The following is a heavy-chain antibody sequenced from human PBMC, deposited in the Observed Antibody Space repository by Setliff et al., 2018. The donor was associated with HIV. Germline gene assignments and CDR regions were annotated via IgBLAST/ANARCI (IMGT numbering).Heavy chain of an antibody. CDR1: GLPFYNYW. CDR3: AKMTPSYYFYMDA. J-gene: IGHJ6*03. CDR2: IKQDGSDM. D-gene: IGHD2-15*01. Sequence: GGSLRLSCVASGLPFYNYWMTWLRRAPGRGLEWVANIKQDGSDMHYIESVKGRFTIFRDNAKNSVFLQMNSLRAEDTGVYYCAKMTPSYYFYMDAWGNGTTVTVSS. V-gene: IGHV3-7*01.